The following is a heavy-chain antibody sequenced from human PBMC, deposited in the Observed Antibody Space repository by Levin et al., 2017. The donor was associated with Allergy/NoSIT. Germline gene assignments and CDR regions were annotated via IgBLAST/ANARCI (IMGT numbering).Heavy chain of an antibody. CDR3: AKGGDMDV. J-gene: IGHJ6*02. V-gene: IGHV3-30*18. D-gene: IGHD2-21*01. CDR2: MSSEGNNE. Sequence: PGGSLRLSCVASGFTFRIYGMHWVRQAPGKGLEWVAIMSSEGNNEYYAESVKGRFTISRDNSKNTLNLQMNSLRVDDSAVYYCAKGGDMDVWGQGTAVTVSS. CDR1: GFTFRIYG.